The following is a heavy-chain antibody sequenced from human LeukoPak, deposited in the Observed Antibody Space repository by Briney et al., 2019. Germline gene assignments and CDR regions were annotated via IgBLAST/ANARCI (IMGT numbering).Heavy chain of an antibody. Sequence: PGGSLRLSCAASGFTFDDYAMHWVRQAPGKGLEWVSGISWNSGSIGYADSVKGRFTISRDNAKNSLYLQMNSLRAEDTALYYCAKDIRIRDGYNTGTFDNWGQGTLVTVSS. CDR1: GFTFDDYA. D-gene: IGHD5-24*01. J-gene: IGHJ4*02. V-gene: IGHV3-9*01. CDR2: ISWNSGSI. CDR3: AKDIRIRDGYNTGTFDN.